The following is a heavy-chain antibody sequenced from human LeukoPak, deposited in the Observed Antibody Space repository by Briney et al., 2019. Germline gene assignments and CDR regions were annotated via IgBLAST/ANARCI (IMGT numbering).Heavy chain of an antibody. CDR2: IKKDGSET. CDR1: GFTFSSYR. D-gene: IGHD5-18*01. J-gene: IGHJ4*02. CDR3: ARHLSGITGYTYGRGIDY. Sequence: SGRSLRLSCAASGFTFSSYRMSWVREAPRKGLEWVANIKKDGSETYNVDSVKGRFTISRDNAKKSLYLQMNSLGAEDTAVYYCARHLSGITGYTYGRGIDYWGQGTLLTVSS. V-gene: IGHV3-7*01.